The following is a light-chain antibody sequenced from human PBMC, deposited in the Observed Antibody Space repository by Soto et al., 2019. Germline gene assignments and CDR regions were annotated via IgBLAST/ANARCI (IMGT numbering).Light chain of an antibody. Sequence: QSALTQPASVSGSPGQSITISCTGTSSDVGGYNYVSWYQQHPGKAPKLLIYDVSNRPSGVSNRFSGSKSGDTASLTISGLQAEDEADYYCCSFTPTPARDARVFGGGTQLTVL. CDR2: DVS. CDR1: SSDVGGYNY. J-gene: IGLJ3*02. V-gene: IGLV2-14*03. CDR3: CSFTPTPARDARV.